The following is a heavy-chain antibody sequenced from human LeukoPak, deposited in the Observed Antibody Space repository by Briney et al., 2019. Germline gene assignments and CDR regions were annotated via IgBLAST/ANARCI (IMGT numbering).Heavy chain of an antibody. J-gene: IGHJ3*02. Sequence: GGSLRLSCEASEFTFSTYAMRWVRQAPGQGLEWVSTISGSGADTYYAESVKGRFTVSRDNSKNTLYLQMNSLRAEDTAVYYCARVNRGDAFDIWGQGTLVTVSS. CDR1: EFTFSTYA. V-gene: IGHV3-23*01. CDR2: ISGSGADT. CDR3: ARVNRGDAFDI. D-gene: IGHD3-16*02.